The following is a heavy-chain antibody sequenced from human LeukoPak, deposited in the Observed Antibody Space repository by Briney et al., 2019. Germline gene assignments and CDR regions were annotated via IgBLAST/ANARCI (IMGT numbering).Heavy chain of an antibody. V-gene: IGHV4-59*01. J-gene: IGHJ6*03. CDR3: ARRVCHTDCYMDV. CDR1: GGSINSYY. CDR2: IYYSGIS. D-gene: IGHD2-8*01. Sequence: SETLSLTCTVSGGSINSYYWSWIRQPPGKGLEWIGYIYYSGISNYNPSLKSRVTISVDTSKNQFSLKLSSVTAADTAVYYCARRVCHTDCYMDVWGKGTTVTVSS.